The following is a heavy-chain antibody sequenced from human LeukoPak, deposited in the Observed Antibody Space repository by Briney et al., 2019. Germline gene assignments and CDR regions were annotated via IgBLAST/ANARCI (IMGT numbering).Heavy chain of an antibody. CDR3: ARGKHIVVVTAMG. CDR1: GFTFSSYW. D-gene: IGHD2-21*02. J-gene: IGHJ4*02. V-gene: IGHV3-74*01. Sequence: PGGSLRLSCAASGFTFSSYWMHWVRQAPGKGLVWVSRINSDGSSTSYADSVKGRFTISRDNAKNTLYLQMNSLRAEDTAVYYCARGKHIVVVTAMGWGQGTLVTVSS. CDR2: INSDGSST.